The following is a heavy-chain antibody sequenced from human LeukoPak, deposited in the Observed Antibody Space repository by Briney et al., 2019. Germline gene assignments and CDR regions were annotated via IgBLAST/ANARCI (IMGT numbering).Heavy chain of an antibody. CDR2: IYSGGST. J-gene: IGHJ4*02. V-gene: IGHV3-53*01. Sequence: QPGGSLRLSCVVSGFTVSSSYMNWVRQAPGKGLEWVSVIYSGGSTYYADPVKGRFTISRDNSKNTLYLQMNSLRAEDTAVYYCARDPDSYGYSDYWGQGTLVTVSS. CDR3: ARDPDSYGYSDY. D-gene: IGHD5-18*01. CDR1: GFTVSSSY.